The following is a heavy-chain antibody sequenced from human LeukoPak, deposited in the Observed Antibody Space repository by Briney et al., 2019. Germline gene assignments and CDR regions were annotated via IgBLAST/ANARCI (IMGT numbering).Heavy chain of an antibody. V-gene: IGHV4-39*01. CDR1: GGSIRSSNCY. J-gene: IGHJ6*03. Sequence: SETLSLTCTVSGGSIRSSNCYWGWIRQPPGKGLEWIGSIYYTGSTYYNPSLKSRVTISVDTSKNQFSLRLSSVTAADTAVYYCARVSGQFYFYYYMDVWGKGTTVTISS. D-gene: IGHD6-19*01. CDR3: ARVSGQFYFYYYMDV. CDR2: IYYTGST.